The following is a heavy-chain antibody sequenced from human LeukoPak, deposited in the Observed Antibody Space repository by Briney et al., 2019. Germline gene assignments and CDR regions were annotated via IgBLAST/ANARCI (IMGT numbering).Heavy chain of an antibody. CDR3: AGDIPPNAFDI. J-gene: IGHJ3*02. D-gene: IGHD2-21*01. CDR2: ISSSSSYI. CDR1: GFTFSSYS. Sequence: PGRSLRLPCAASGFTFSSYSMNWVRQAPGKGLEWVSSISSSSSYIYYADSVKGRFTISRDNAKNSLYLQMNSLRAEDTAVYYCAGDIPPNAFDIWGQGTMVTVSS. V-gene: IGHV3-21*01.